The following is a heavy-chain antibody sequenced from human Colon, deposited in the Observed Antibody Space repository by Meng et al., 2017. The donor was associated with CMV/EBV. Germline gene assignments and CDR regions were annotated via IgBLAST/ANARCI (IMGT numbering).Heavy chain of an antibody. Sequence: GGSLRLSCAASGFLFSGYSMNWVRQAQGKGLEWVSSISSNFDYRHYAESVKGRFTISRDNANNSLFLQMSNLRAEDTAVYYCARDDSAAGNAFDIWGQGTLVTVSS. D-gene: IGHD4-23*01. CDR3: ARDDSAAGNAFDI. CDR2: ISSNFDYR. V-gene: IGHV3-21*01. CDR1: GFLFSGYS. J-gene: IGHJ4*02.